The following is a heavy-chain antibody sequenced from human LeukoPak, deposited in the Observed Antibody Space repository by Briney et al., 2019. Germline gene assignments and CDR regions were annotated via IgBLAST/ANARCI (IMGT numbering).Heavy chain of an antibody. CDR2: IYYSGNT. V-gene: IGHV4-31*03. D-gene: IGHD2-2*01. Sequence: SETLSLTCTVSGYSISSGVYYWTWIRQDPGKGLEWIGYIYYSGNTFYNPALKSRATISVDTSKNQFSLTLSSVTAADTAVYYCARAGGYCSSTSCSEYFQHWGQGTLVTVSS. CDR3: ARAGGYCSSTSCSEYFQH. CDR1: GYSISSGVYY. J-gene: IGHJ1*01.